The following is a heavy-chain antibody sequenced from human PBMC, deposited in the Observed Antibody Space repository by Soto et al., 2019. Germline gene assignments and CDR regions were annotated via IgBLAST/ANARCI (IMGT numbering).Heavy chain of an antibody. CDR3: ARGRGGTYDAFDI. CDR2: IYYSGTT. J-gene: IGHJ3*02. Sequence: QVQLRESGPGLVKPSETLSLTCTVSSGSIGTYFWSWIRQPPGKGLEWIGYIYYSGTTNYNPSLKSRVPIFLDTSKNPFSPRLTSVPAADTAVYYCARGRGGTYDAFDIWGQGTLVTVSS. V-gene: IGHV4-59*01. CDR1: SGSIGTYF. D-gene: IGHD1-26*01.